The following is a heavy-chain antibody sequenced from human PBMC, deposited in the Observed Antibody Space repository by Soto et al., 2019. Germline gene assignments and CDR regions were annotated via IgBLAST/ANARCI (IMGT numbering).Heavy chain of an antibody. CDR2: MQPSTGRT. Sequence: QVQLVQSGAEVREPGASVKVSCKASGYSFTSLDINWVRQTAGQGLEWMGWMQPSTGRTGYAQKFQGRVTMTRDTSINTAYMELTTLTSDDTAFYYCARGGSAYVWFNEFWGQGTLVTVSS. V-gene: IGHV1-8*01. J-gene: IGHJ4*02. CDR1: GYSFTSLD. CDR3: ARGGSAYVWFNEF. D-gene: IGHD3-22*01.